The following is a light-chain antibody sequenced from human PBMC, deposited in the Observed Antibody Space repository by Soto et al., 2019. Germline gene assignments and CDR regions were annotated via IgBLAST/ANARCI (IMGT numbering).Light chain of an antibody. V-gene: IGLV8-61*01. Sequence: QTVVTQEPSFSVSPGRTVTLTSGLSSGSVSTSYFPSWYQQTPGQTPRTLIYRTNTRSSGVPDRFSGSILGNKAALTITGTQADDESDYYCVLYLGSGIWVFGGGTKLTVL. J-gene: IGLJ3*02. CDR3: VLYLGSGIWV. CDR1: SGSVSTSYF. CDR2: RTN.